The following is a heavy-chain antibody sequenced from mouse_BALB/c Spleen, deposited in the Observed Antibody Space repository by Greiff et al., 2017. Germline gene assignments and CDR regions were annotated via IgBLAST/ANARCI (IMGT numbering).Heavy chain of an antibody. J-gene: IGHJ3*01. CDR2: IDPANGNT. CDR1: GFHIKDTY. Sequence: EVQLQQSGAELVKPGASVKLSCTASGFHIKDTYMHWVKQRPEPGLEWIGRIDPANGNTKYDPKFQGKATITADTSSNTAYLQLSSLTSEDTAVYYCARGDWFAYWGQGTLVTVSA. V-gene: IGHV14-3*02. CDR3: ARGDWFAY.